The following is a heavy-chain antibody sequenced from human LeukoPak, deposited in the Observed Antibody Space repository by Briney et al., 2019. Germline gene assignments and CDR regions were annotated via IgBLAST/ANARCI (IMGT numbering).Heavy chain of an antibody. J-gene: IGHJ4*02. Sequence: PSQTLSLTCTVSGGSISSGGYYWSWIRQLPGKGLEWIGYIYYRGTTSYNPSLKSRLTISLDTSENQFSLKLSSVTAADAAVYYCARGSTGDKSNNWGQGTLVTVSS. D-gene: IGHD7-27*01. CDR2: IYYRGTT. CDR3: ARGSTGDKSNN. V-gene: IGHV4-31*03. CDR1: GGSISSGGYY.